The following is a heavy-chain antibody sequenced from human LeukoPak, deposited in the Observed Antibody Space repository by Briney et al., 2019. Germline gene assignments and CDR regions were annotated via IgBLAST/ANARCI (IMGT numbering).Heavy chain of an antibody. D-gene: IGHD2-15*01. CDR2: IYHSGST. Sequence: PSETLSLTCAVSGGSISSGGYSWSWIRQPPGKGLEWIGYIYHSGSTYYNPSLKSRVTISVDRSKNQFSLKLSSVTAADTAVYYCARLRQVWGYCSGGSCFYFDYWGQGTLVTVSS. J-gene: IGHJ4*02. CDR3: ARLRQVWGYCSGGSCFYFDY. V-gene: IGHV4-30-2*01. CDR1: GGSISSGGYS.